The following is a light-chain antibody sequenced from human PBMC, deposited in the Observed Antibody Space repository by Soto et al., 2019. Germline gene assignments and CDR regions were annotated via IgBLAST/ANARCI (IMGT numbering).Light chain of an antibody. CDR3: QLYGISPH. Sequence: IVLTQSPGTLCFSPGERSTISGNTSQSSGSNFLAWYQHKPGQAPRLLIYASSNRATGIPDRFTGSASGTDFTLTINRLEPEDFAVYYCQLYGISPHFGQGTRLEI. CDR2: ASS. J-gene: IGKJ5*01. CDR1: QSSGSNF. V-gene: IGKV3-20*01.